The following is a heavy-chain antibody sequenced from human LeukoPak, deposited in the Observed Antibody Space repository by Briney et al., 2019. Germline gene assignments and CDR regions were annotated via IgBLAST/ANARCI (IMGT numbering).Heavy chain of an antibody. CDR1: GGSFSGYY. V-gene: IGHV4-34*01. J-gene: IGHJ4*02. D-gene: IGHD3-16*01. Sequence: KPSETLSLTCAVYGGSFSGYYWSWIRQPPGKELEWIGEINHSGSNNYNPSLKSRITISVDTSKKQFSLKLSSVSAADTAVYYCARGVCGSLSDYWSQGTLATVHS. CDR3: ARGVCGSLSDY. CDR2: INHSGSN.